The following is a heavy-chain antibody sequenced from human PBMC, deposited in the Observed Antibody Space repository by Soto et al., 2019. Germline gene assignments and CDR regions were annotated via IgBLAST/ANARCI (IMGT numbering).Heavy chain of an antibody. D-gene: IGHD2-2*01. J-gene: IGHJ6*02. V-gene: IGHV1-69*13. Sequence: ASVKVSCKASGGTFSSYAISWVRQAPGQGLEWMGGIIPIFATANYAQKFQGRVMITVDESTSTAYMELSSLRSEDTAVYYCARSVSFRYQLLKRGMDVWGQGTTVTVSS. CDR2: IIPIFATA. CDR1: GGTFSSYA. CDR3: ARSVSFRYQLLKRGMDV.